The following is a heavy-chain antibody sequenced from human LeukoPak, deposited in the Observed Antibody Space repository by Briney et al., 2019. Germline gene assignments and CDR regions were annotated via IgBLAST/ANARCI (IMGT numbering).Heavy chain of an antibody. CDR3: SRRRDGFDI. CDR1: GYTFTSYG. Sequence: ASVKVSCKASGYTFTSYGMNWLRQAPGQGLEWMGWINTNTGNPTYAQGFTGRFVFSLDTSVSTAYLQVSSLKAEDTAMYYCSRRRDGFDIWGQGTMVTVSS. J-gene: IGHJ3*02. V-gene: IGHV7-4-1*02. CDR2: INTNTGNP.